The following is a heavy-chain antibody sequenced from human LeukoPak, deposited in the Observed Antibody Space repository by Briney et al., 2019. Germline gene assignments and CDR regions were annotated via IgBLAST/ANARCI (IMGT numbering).Heavy chain of an antibody. Sequence: PGGSLRLSCAASGFTFSDYYMSWIRQAPGNGLEWVSYISSSGSTIYYADSVKGRFTISRDNAKNSLYLQMNSLRAEDTAVYYCARVGRFSEWLPFDYWGQGTLVTVSS. V-gene: IGHV3-11*01. J-gene: IGHJ4*02. D-gene: IGHD3-3*01. CDR1: GFTFSDYY. CDR2: ISSSGSTI. CDR3: ARVGRFSEWLPFDY.